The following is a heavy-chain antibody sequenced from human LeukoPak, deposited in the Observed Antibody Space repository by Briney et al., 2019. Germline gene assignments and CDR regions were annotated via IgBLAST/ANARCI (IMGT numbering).Heavy chain of an antibody. CDR3: AKQKSNYDFWSGSDVNWFDP. CDR2: ISGSGGST. CDR1: GFTFDDYG. D-gene: IGHD3-3*01. V-gene: IGHV3-23*01. Sequence: GGSLRLSCAASGFTFDDYGMSWVRQAPGKGLEWVSAISGSGGSTYYADSVKGRFTISRDNSKNTLYLQMNSLRAEDTAVYYCAKQKSNYDFWSGSDVNWFDPWGQGTLVTVSS. J-gene: IGHJ5*02.